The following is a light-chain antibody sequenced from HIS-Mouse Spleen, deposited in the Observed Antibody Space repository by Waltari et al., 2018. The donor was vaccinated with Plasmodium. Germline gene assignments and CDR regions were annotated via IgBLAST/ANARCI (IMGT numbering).Light chain of an antibody. CDR2: DAS. V-gene: IGKV3-11*01. CDR3: QQRSNGPVT. CDR1: QSVSRY. J-gene: IGKJ5*01. Sequence: VLTQSPATLSLSPGDSATLSCRASQSVSRYLAWYQQKPGQAPRLLIYDASNRATGIPARFSGRGSGTDFTLTISSLEPEDFAVYYGQQRSNGPVTCGQGTRLEIK.